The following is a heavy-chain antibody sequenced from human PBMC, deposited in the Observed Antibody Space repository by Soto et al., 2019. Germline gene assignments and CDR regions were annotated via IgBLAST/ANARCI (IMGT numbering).Heavy chain of an antibody. V-gene: IGHV4-30-2*01. CDR2: IYHGGST. J-gene: IGHJ4*02. CDR1: GASVTRDGNC. Sequence: SETLSLTCSVSGASVTRDGNCWTWIRQPPGKGLEFVASIYHGGSTFYNPSLRSRVTISLDRSKNQFSLKLTSVTAADTAVYYCAREVDGYNQFDDWGQGTLVTVSS. D-gene: IGHD5-12*01. CDR3: AREVDGYNQFDD.